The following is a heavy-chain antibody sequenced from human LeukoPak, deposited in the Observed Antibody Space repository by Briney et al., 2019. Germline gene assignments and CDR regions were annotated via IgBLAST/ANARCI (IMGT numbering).Heavy chain of an antibody. J-gene: IGHJ4*02. CDR1: RVPFIIDS. V-gene: IGHV3-23*01. Sequence: GGSLRLSFYASRVPFIIDSMAGVRQAPGKGLEWVSVINDRGGYIQDADSVKGRFTISRDNSQNTLFLQMNSLNDEDTAVYYCVKERDRGIEVADDFDYWGQGTLVTVSS. D-gene: IGHD6-19*01. CDR2: INDRGGYI. CDR3: VKERDRGIEVADDFDY.